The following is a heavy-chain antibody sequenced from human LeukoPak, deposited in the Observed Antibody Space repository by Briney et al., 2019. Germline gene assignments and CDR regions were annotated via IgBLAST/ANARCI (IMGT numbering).Heavy chain of an antibody. CDR3: ARDKNLPIPLDYGDYEEGYNWFDP. CDR1: GYSISSGYY. J-gene: IGHJ5*02. D-gene: IGHD4-17*01. CDR2: IYHSGST. V-gene: IGHV4-38-2*02. Sequence: SGTLSLTCTVSGYSISSGYYWGWIRQPPGKGLEWIGSIYHSGSTYYNPSLKSRVTISVDTSKNQFSLKLSSVTAADTAVYYCARDKNLPIPLDYGDYEEGYNWFDPWGQGTLVTVSS.